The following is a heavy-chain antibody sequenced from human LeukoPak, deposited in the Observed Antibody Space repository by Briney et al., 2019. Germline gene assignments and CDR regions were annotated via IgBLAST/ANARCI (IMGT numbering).Heavy chain of an antibody. Sequence: PGGSLRLSCAASGFTFSYYSMNWVRQAPGKGLEWVSYISRDSSTVYLADSVKGRFTISRDNAKNSLFLQMNSLRAEDTAVYYCAKSKRNAFDIWGQGTMVTVSS. D-gene: IGHD5/OR15-5a*01. V-gene: IGHV3-48*01. CDR2: ISRDSSTV. J-gene: IGHJ3*02. CDR3: AKSKRNAFDI. CDR1: GFTFSYYS.